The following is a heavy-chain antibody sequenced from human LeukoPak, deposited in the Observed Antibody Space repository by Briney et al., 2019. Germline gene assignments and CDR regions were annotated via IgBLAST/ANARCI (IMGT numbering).Heavy chain of an antibody. CDR3: ARGEMRYCTGGSCYDY. CDR1: GYRFTSYW. D-gene: IGHD2-15*01. Sequence: GESLKISCKGSGYRFTSYWIGWVRQMPGKGLEWMGIIYPGDSDTTYSPSFQGQVTISADKSISTAYLQWSSLKASDTAMYYCARGEMRYCTGGSCYDYWGQGTLVSVSS. V-gene: IGHV5-51*01. CDR2: IYPGDSDT. J-gene: IGHJ4*02.